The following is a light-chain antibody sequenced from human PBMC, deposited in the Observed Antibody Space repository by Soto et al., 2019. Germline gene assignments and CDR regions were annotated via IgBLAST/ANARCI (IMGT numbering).Light chain of an antibody. CDR3: QQRSNWPLT. J-gene: IGKJ4*01. V-gene: IGKV3-11*01. CDR2: DAS. CDR1: QSVSSY. Sequence: EIVLTQSPATLSLSPGERATLSCRASQSVSSYLAWYQQKPGQAPRLLIYDASNWANGIPARFSGSGSGTDFTLTISSLEPEDFAVYYCQQRSNWPLTFGGGTKVEIK.